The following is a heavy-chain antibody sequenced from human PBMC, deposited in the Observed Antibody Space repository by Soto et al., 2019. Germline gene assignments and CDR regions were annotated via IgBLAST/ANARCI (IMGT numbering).Heavy chain of an antibody. V-gene: IGHV4-31*03. J-gene: IGHJ5*02. CDR2: IYYSGST. Sequence: SETLSLTCTVSGGSISSGGYYWSWIRQHPGKGLEWIGYIYYSGSTYYNPSLKSRVTISVDTSKNQFSLKLSSVTAADTAVYYCARDDSQVNDYGDYVRYNWFDPWGQGTLVTVSS. CDR3: ARDDSQVNDYGDYVRYNWFDP. CDR1: GGSISSGGYY. D-gene: IGHD4-17*01.